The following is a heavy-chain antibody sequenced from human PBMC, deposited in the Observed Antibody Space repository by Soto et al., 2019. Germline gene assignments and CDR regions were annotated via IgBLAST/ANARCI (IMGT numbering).Heavy chain of an antibody. CDR3: AKTDRDLGDSPNDY. D-gene: IGHD4-17*01. Sequence: QVQLVESGGGVVQPGRSLRLSCEASGFTFRYYGMHWVRQAPGKGLEWVAVISFDGNTRYYADSVKGRFTISRDNSKNTLYLQMNSPRGDDTAVYYCAKTDRDLGDSPNDYWGQGVLVTVSS. J-gene: IGHJ4*02. CDR1: GFTFRYYG. CDR2: ISFDGNTR. V-gene: IGHV3-30*18.